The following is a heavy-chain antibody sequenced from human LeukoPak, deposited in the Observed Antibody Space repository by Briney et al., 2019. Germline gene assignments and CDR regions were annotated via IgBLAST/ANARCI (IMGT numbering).Heavy chain of an antibody. D-gene: IGHD6-6*01. V-gene: IGHV3-21*01. CDR2: ISSTSSYI. Sequence: PGGSLRLSCAASGFTFSSYSMNWVRQAPGKGLEWVSSISSTSSYIYYADSVKGRFTISRDNAKNSLYLQMNSLRAEDTAVYYCARVSSSGVFRAFDIWGQGTMVTVSS. CDR3: ARVSSSGVFRAFDI. J-gene: IGHJ3*02. CDR1: GFTFSSYS.